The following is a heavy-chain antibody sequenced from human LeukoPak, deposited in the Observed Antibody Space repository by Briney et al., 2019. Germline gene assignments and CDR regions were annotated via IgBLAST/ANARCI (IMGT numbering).Heavy chain of an antibody. D-gene: IGHD6-25*01. V-gene: IGHV5-51*01. Sequence: LGESLKISCKGSGYRFTSYWIGWVRQIPGKGLEWMAIIYPADSDIRYSPSFQGQVTISADKSISTAYLQWSSLKASDTAMYYCARSLTAAAGDYWGQGTLVT. CDR1: GYRFTSYW. CDR2: IYPADSDI. CDR3: ARSLTAAAGDY. J-gene: IGHJ4*02.